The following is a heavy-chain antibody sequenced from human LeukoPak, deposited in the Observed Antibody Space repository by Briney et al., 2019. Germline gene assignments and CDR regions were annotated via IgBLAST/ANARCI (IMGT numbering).Heavy chain of an antibody. CDR1: GGSFSGYY. Sequence: ETLSLTCAVYGGSFSGYYWSWVRQAPGKGLEWVSAISGSGSSTYYADSVKGRFTISRDNSKNTLYLQMNSLRAEDTAVYYCANNPVGGSYLFYYYYMDVWGKGTTVTVSS. CDR2: ISGSGSST. CDR3: ANNPVGGSYLFYYYYMDV. V-gene: IGHV3-23*01. J-gene: IGHJ6*03. D-gene: IGHD1-26*01.